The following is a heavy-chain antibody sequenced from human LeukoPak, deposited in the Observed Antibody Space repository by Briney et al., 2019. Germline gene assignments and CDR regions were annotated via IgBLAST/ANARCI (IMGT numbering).Heavy chain of an antibody. CDR3: ARGSHYYYYYMDV. CDR1: GFTFSSYW. D-gene: IGHD1-26*01. Sequence: GGSLRLSCAASGFTFSSYWMHWVRHAPGKGLVWVSRINSDGSSTSYADSVKGRFTISRDNAKNTLYLQMNSLRAADTAVYYYARGSHYYYYYMDVWGKGTTVTVSS. CDR2: INSDGSST. V-gene: IGHV3-74*01. J-gene: IGHJ6*03.